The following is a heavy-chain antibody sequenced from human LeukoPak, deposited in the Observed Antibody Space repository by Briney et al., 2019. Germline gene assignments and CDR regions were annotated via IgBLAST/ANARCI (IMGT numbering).Heavy chain of an antibody. CDR3: AREGSGYYYLTWFDP. J-gene: IGHJ5*02. V-gene: IGHV1-2*06. Sequence: VASVKVSCKASGYTFTGYYMHWVRQAPGQGLEWMGRINPNSGGTNYAQKFQGRVTMTRDTSISTAYMELSRLRSDDTAVYYCAREGSGYYYLTWFDPWGQGTLVTVSS. CDR2: INPNSGGT. D-gene: IGHD3-22*01. CDR1: GYTFTGYY.